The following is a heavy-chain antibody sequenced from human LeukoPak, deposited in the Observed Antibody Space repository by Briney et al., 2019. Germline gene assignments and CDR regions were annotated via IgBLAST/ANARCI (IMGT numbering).Heavy chain of an antibody. CDR2: INPNSGGT. Sequence: ASVKVSCKASGYTFTGYYIHWVRQAPGQGLEWMGWINPNSGGTNYAQKFQGRVTMTRDTSISTAYMDLSRLRSDDTAVYYCARGGPEGMVRGVANYWGQGTLVTVSS. V-gene: IGHV1-2*02. J-gene: IGHJ4*02. D-gene: IGHD3-10*01. CDR3: ARGGPEGMVRGVANY. CDR1: GYTFTGYY.